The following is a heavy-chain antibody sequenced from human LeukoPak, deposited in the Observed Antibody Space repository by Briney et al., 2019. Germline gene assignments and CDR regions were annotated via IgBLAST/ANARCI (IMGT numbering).Heavy chain of an antibody. V-gene: IGHV4-39*01. J-gene: IGHJ4*02. Sequence: SETLSLTCTVSGGSISSSSSYWGWIRQPPGRGLEWIGNIYYSGSTYYTPSLKSRVTMSVDTSKNQFSLKLSSVTAADTAVYYCARCYYDSSGYDYWGQGTLVTVSS. CDR2: IYYSGST. CDR3: ARCYYDSSGYDY. D-gene: IGHD3-22*01. CDR1: GGSISSSSSY.